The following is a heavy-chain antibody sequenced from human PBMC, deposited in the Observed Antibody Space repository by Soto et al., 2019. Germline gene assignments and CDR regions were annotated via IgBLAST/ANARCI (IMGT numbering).Heavy chain of an antibody. Sequence: PGGSLRLSCAASGFTFSSYGMSWVRQAPGEGLQWVSAISVTGGSTFYADSVKGRFTISRDNSKNTLYLHMNSLRVEDTALYYCAKDRAIRGDNEPYNWFDPWGQGTLVTVSS. CDR3: AKDRAIRGDNEPYNWFDP. J-gene: IGHJ5*02. D-gene: IGHD2-21*02. V-gene: IGHV3-23*01. CDR2: ISVTGGST. CDR1: GFTFSSYG.